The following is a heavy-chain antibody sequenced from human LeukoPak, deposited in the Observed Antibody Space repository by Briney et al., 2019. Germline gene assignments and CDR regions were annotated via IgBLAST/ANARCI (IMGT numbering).Heavy chain of an antibody. Sequence: SETLSLTCAVSDYSITSGYFWGWIRQPPGKGLEWIGCMSHSGNAYYSPSLKSRVTISLETSTNQVSLRLSSVTAADTAVYYCARPKGNRFEAFDIWGQGTMVTVSS. CDR3: ARPKGNRFEAFDI. D-gene: IGHD2/OR15-2a*01. J-gene: IGHJ3*02. V-gene: IGHV4-38-2*01. CDR2: MSHSGNA. CDR1: DYSITSGYF.